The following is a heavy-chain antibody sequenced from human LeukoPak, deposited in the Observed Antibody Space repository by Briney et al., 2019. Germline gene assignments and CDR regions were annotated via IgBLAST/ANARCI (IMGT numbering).Heavy chain of an antibody. CDR3: ASGYDGLFDY. D-gene: IGHD5-12*01. CDR2: IYYSGSR. V-gene: IGHV4-59*08. J-gene: IGHJ4*02. CDR1: GASISSYY. Sequence: PSETLSLTCTVSGASISSYYWSWIRQPPGKGLEWIGYIYYSGSRNSNPSLKSRVTISVDTSKSQFSLKLSSVIAADTAVYYCASGYDGLFDYWGQGTLVTVSS.